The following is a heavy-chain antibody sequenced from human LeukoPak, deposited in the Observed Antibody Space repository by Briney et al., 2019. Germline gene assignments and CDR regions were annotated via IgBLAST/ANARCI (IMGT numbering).Heavy chain of an antibody. CDR1: GYSFTKYG. V-gene: IGHV1-18*01. Sequence: ASVKVSCRASGYSFTKYGLNWVRQAPGQGLQWMGWISCYNGHTHYAQNFQGRVTMTTDTSTNTAYMELRGLRSDDTAIYYCARREGRSASPFFFDSWGQGTLVTVSS. CDR3: ARREGRSASPFFFDS. CDR2: ISCYNGHT. J-gene: IGHJ4*02. D-gene: IGHD6-6*01.